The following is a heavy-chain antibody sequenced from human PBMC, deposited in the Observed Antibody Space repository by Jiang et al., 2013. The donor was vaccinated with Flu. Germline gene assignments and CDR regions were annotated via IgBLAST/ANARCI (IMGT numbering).Heavy chain of an antibody. J-gene: IGHJ4*02. D-gene: IGHD3/OR15-3a*01. CDR1: GFSLSTSGMR. V-gene: IGHV2-70*04. Sequence: KPTQTLTLTCTFSGFSLSTSGMRVSWIRQPPGKALEWLARIDWDDDKFYSTSLKTRLTISKDTSKNQVVLTMTNMDPVDTATYYCARFGLWSYHLDHWGQGTLVTVSS. CDR3: ARFGLWSYHLDH. CDR2: IDWDDDK.